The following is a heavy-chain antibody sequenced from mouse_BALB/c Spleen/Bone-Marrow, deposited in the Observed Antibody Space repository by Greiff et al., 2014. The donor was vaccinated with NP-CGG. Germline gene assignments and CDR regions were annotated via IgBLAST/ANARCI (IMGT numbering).Heavy chain of an antibody. V-gene: IGHV1-9*01. Sequence: VMLVESGAELMKPGASVKISCKATGYTFSSYWIEWVKQRPGHGLEWIGEILPGSGNTNYNEKFKGKATFTADTSSNTAYMQLSSLTSEDSAVYYCARRVPFAYWGQGTLVTVSA. CDR2: ILPGSGNT. CDR1: GYTFSSYW. CDR3: ARRVPFAY. J-gene: IGHJ3*01.